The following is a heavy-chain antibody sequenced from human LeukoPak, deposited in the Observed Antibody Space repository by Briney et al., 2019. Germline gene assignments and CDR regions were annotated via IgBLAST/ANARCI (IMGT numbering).Heavy chain of an antibody. CDR2: ISSDSSTI. Sequence: GGSLRLSCAASGFTFNSYNMNWVRQAPGKGLKWVSYISSDSSTIFYADSVKGRFTISRDNVKNSLFLQLNSLRDEDTAVYYCARVGYCSSTSCYQDYYYYGMDVWGQGTTVTVSS. J-gene: IGHJ6*02. CDR1: GFTFNSYN. CDR3: ARVGYCSSTSCYQDYYYYGMDV. D-gene: IGHD2-2*01. V-gene: IGHV3-48*02.